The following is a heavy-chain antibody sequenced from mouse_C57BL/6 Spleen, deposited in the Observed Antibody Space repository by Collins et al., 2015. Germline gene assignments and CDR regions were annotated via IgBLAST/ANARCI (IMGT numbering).Heavy chain of an antibody. J-gene: IGHJ4*01. CDR1: GYTFTSYW. Sequence: QVQLQQSGAELVKPGASVKVSCKASGYTFTSYWMHWVKQRPGQGLEWIGRIDPNSGGTDYNEKFKSKATLTVDKPSSTADMQLSSLTSEDSAVYYCARSGLHYAMDYWGQGTSVTVSS. CDR2: IDPNSGGT. CDR3: ARSGLHYAMDY. V-gene: IGHV1-72*01. D-gene: IGHD3-1*01.